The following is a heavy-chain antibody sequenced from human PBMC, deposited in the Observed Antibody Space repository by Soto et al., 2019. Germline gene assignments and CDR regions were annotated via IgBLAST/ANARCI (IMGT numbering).Heavy chain of an antibody. CDR2: ISAAGDP. Sequence: EVQLVESGGGLVQPGGSLRLSCAASGFTFRNYDMHWVRQGTGKGLEWVSGISAAGDPDYADSVEGRFTTSRENAQNSLFLQMNSLRVGDTAVYYCARTDRDFYGVDVWGQGTTVIVSS. V-gene: IGHV3-13*05. CDR3: ARTDRDFYGVDV. J-gene: IGHJ6*02. CDR1: GFTFRNYD.